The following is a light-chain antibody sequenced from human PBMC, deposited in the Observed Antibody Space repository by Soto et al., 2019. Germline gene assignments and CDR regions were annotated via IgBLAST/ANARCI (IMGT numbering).Light chain of an antibody. Sequence: QAALTQPRSVSGSPGQSVTISCTGTSSDVGGYNYVSWYQQHPGKAPKLMIYDVSKRPSGVPDRFSGSKSGNTASLTTSGVHAADDDAYYCCSYAGSYTVVFGAGTKLTVL. CDR3: CSYAGSYTVV. J-gene: IGLJ2*01. CDR2: DVS. V-gene: IGLV2-11*01. CDR1: SSDVGGYNY.